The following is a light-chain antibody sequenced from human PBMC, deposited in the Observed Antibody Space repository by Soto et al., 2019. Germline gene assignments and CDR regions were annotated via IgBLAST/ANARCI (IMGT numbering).Light chain of an antibody. J-gene: IGKJ2*01. V-gene: IGKV3-20*01. Sequence: EIVLTQSPGTLSLSPGERATLSCRASQSVSSGYLAWYQQKPGQAPRLLIYGVSTRATGIADRFSGSGSGTDFTLTISRLEPEDFAVYYCQEYGSPSRTFGQGTKADIK. CDR3: QEYGSPSRT. CDR2: GVS. CDR1: QSVSSGY.